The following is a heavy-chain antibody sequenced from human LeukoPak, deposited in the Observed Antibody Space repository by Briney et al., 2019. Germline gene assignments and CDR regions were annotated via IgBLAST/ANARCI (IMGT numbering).Heavy chain of an antibody. Sequence: SVKVSCKASGGTFSSYAISWVRQAPGQGLEWMGGIIPIFGTANYAQKFQGRVTITADESTSTAYMELSSLRSEDTAVYYCARGYGGILPYDYYYYMDVWGKGTTVTISS. J-gene: IGHJ6*03. CDR1: GGTFSSYA. CDR3: ARGYGGILPYDYYYYMDV. V-gene: IGHV1-69*13. CDR2: IIPIFGTA. D-gene: IGHD4-23*01.